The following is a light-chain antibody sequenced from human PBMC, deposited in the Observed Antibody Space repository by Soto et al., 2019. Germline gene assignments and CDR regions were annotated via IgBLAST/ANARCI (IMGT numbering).Light chain of an antibody. CDR1: QSVTYN. J-gene: IGKJ1*01. Sequence: ETMLTQSPATLSASPGERVTLSCRATQSVTYNLAWYQQKPGQAPRLLIYDASNRATGIPARFSGSGSGTDFTLTISSLEPEDFAVYYCQQRSNWPWTFGQGTKV. V-gene: IGKV3-11*01. CDR2: DAS. CDR3: QQRSNWPWT.